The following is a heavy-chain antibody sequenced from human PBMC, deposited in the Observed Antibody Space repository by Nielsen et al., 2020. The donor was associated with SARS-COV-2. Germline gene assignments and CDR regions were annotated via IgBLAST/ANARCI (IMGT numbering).Heavy chain of an antibody. Sequence: SETLSLTCIVSGGSISSGSHYWSWIRQPPGKGLEWIGYMFYIGTANYNPSLQSRVTISADTSKNQFSLKVNSVTAADTAVYYCVRIDMATISVDYWGRGTLVTVSS. D-gene: IGHD5-24*01. CDR2: MFYIGTA. CDR1: GGSISSGSHY. J-gene: IGHJ4*02. V-gene: IGHV4-61*01. CDR3: VRIDMATISVDY.